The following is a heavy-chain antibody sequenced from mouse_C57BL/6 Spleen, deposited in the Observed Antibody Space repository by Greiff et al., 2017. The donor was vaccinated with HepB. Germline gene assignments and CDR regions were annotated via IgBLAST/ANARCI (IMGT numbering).Heavy chain of an antibody. CDR1: GFSLTSYG. J-gene: IGHJ4*01. Sequence: QVQLKEPGPGLVAPSQSLSITCTVSGFSLTSYGVHWVRQPPGKGLEWLVVIWSDGSTTYNSALKSRLSTSKDNSKSQVSLKMNSLQTDDTAMYYCARHAPHYYGRCYAMGYWGQGTSVTVSS. CDR3: ARHAPHYYGRCYAMGY. CDR2: IWSDGST. D-gene: IGHD1-1*01. V-gene: IGHV2-6-1*01.